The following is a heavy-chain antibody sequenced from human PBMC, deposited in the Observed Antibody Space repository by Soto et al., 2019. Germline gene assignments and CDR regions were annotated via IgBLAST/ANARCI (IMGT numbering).Heavy chain of an antibody. CDR3: AGGIFGVVIIPYYYYYMDV. Sequence: SETLSLTCAVYGGSFSGYYWSWIRQPPGKGLEWIGEINHSGSTNYNPSLKSRVTISVDTSKNQFSLKLSSVTAADTAVYFYAGGIFGVVIIPYYYYYMDVWGKGTTVTVSS. CDR1: GGSFSGYY. V-gene: IGHV4-34*01. J-gene: IGHJ6*03. D-gene: IGHD3-3*01. CDR2: INHSGST.